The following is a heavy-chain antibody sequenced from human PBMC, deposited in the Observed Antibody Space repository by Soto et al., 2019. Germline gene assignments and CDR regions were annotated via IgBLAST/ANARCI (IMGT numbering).Heavy chain of an antibody. J-gene: IGHJ5*02. CDR3: AGEATVTTQGVFDP. CDR2: IYYSGST. Sequence: PSETLSLTCXVSXGSISSGDYYWSWIRQPPGKGLEWIGYIYYSGSTYYNPSLKSRVTISVDTSKNQFSLKLSSVTAADTAVYYCAGEATVTTQGVFDPWGQGTLVTVSS. D-gene: IGHD4-4*01. CDR1: XGSISSGDYY. V-gene: IGHV4-30-4*01.